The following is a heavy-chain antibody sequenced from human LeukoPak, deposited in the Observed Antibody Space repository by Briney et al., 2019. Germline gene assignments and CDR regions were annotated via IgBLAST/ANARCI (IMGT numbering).Heavy chain of an antibody. V-gene: IGHV1-18*01. CDR2: ISAYNGNT. CDR1: GYTFTNYG. J-gene: IGHJ3*02. D-gene: IGHD3-22*01. CDR3: ARGYYDSSGYDDAFDI. Sequence: ASVKVSCKASGYTFTNYGISWVRQAPGQGLEWMGWISAYNGNTNYAQKLQGRVTMTTDTSTSTAYMELRSLRSDDTAVYYCARGYYDSSGYDDAFDIWGQGTMVTVSS.